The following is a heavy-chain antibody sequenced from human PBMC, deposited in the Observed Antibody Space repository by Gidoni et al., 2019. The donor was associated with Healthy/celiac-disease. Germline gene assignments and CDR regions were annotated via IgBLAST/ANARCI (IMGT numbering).Heavy chain of an antibody. V-gene: IGHV3-11*06. CDR2: ISSSSSYT. D-gene: IGHD6-13*01. Sequence: GLVKPGGSLRLSCAASGFTFSDYYMSWICPAPGKGLEWVSYISSSSSYTHYADSVKGRFTISRNNPKNSLFMQMNSLRAEDTAVYYCAGDGAYSSSPGNYWGQGTLVTVSS. J-gene: IGHJ4*02. CDR1: GFTFSDYY. CDR3: AGDGAYSSSPGNY.